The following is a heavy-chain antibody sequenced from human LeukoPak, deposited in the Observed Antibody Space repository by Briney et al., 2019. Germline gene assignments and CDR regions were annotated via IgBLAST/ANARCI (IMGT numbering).Heavy chain of an antibody. Sequence: PGGSLRLSCAASGFTVSSNYMSWVRQAPGKGLEWVSVIYSGGSTYYADSVKGRFTISRDNSKNTLYLQMNSLRAEDTAVYYCARGSRIVVVTQFDYWGQGTLVTVSS. J-gene: IGHJ4*02. CDR3: ARGSRIVVVTQFDY. CDR2: IYSGGST. CDR1: GFTVSSNY. V-gene: IGHV3-66*01. D-gene: IGHD3-22*01.